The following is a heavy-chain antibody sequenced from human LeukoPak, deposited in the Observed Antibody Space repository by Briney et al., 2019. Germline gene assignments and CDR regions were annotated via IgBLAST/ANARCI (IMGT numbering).Heavy chain of an antibody. Sequence: SETLSLTCTVSGGSISSSSYYWGWIRQPPGKGLEWIGSIYYSGSTYYNPSLKSRVTISVDTSKNQFSLKLSSVTAADTAVYYCASGNVVVTAIQGFDYWGQGTLVTVSS. CDR2: IYYSGST. D-gene: IGHD2-21*02. CDR3: ASGNVVVTAIQGFDY. V-gene: IGHV4-39*07. CDR1: GGSISSSSYY. J-gene: IGHJ4*02.